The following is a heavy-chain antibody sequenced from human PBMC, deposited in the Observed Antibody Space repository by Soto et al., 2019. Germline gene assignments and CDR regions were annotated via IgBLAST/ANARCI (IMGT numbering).Heavy chain of an antibody. D-gene: IGHD3-22*01. Sequence: PGGSLRLSCAASGFTLSDYEMNWVRQAPGKGLEWVSYISGGSGRTTFYADSVKGRFTISRDNAKNSLYLQMNSLRAEDTAVYYCARGLSSGYLLLGYWGQGTLVTVSS. J-gene: IGHJ4*02. CDR3: ARGLSSGYLLLGY. V-gene: IGHV3-48*03. CDR2: ISGGSGRTT. CDR1: GFTLSDYE.